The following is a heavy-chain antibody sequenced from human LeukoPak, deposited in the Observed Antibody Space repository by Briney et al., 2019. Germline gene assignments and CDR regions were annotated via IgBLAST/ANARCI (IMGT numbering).Heavy chain of an antibody. Sequence: GASVKVSCKASGYTFTSYYIHWMRQAPGQGLEWMGIINPNHGTTTYAQKFQGRVTMTRDTSTSTVYMELSSLRSEDTALYYCARGDVLDRSVYNWFDPWGQGTLVIVSS. V-gene: IGHV1-46*01. CDR2: INPNHGTT. CDR3: ARGDVLDRSVYNWFDP. J-gene: IGHJ5*02. CDR1: GYTFTSYY. D-gene: IGHD3-22*01.